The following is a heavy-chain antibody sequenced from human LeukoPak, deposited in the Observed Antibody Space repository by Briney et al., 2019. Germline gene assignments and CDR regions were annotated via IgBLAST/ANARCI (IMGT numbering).Heavy chain of an antibody. CDR1: GFTFSDYY. CDR2: ISSGSTI. Sequence: GGSLRLSCAASGFTFSDYYMSWIRQAPGKGLEWVSYISSGSTIYYADSVKGRFTISRDNAKNSLYLQMNSLRAEDTAVYYCARSLPGYYYFDYWGQGTLVTVSS. CDR3: ARSLPGYYYFDY. J-gene: IGHJ4*02. D-gene: IGHD3-9*01. V-gene: IGHV3-11*01.